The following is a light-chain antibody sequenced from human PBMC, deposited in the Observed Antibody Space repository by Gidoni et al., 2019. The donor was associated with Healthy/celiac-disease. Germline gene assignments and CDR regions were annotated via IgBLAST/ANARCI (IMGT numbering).Light chain of an antibody. CDR1: QSISSY. V-gene: IGKV1-39*01. CDR2: AAS. Sequence: IQMIQSPSSLSASVGDRVTITCRASQSISSYLNWYQQKPGKAPKLLIYAASSLQSGVPARFSGRGSGTDFTLTISSRQPEDFATYYCQQSYSTPTITFGQGTRLEIK. J-gene: IGKJ5*01. CDR3: QQSYSTPTIT.